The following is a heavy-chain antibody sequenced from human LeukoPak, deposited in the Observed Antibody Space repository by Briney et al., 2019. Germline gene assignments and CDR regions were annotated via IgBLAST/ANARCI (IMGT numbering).Heavy chain of an antibody. Sequence: GGSLRLSCAASVFAFTIYYMHWVRHPTGKGLEWVSVIGTTDNTYYIDSVKGRFTISRENAKNSLYLQMNSLRAEDTAIYYCARVPTNSWYNWFDPWGQGTLVTVSS. CDR1: VFAFTIYY. D-gene: IGHD2-8*01. CDR2: IGTTDNT. J-gene: IGHJ5*02. V-gene: IGHV3-13*01. CDR3: ARVPTNSWYNWFDP.